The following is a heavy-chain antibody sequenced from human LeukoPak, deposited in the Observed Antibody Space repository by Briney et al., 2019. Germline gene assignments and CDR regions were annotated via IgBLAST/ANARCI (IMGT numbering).Heavy chain of an antibody. V-gene: IGHV3-7*03. CDR1: GFTFSSYW. Sequence: GGSLRLSCVASGFTFSSYWMSWVRQAPGKGLAWEANIKPDGGEIHFVDSMKGRFTISRDNAKNSLYLQMNSLRGDDTAVYYCARSGYSHSWDYWGQGTLVIVSS. CDR3: ARSGYSHSWDY. J-gene: IGHJ4*02. CDR2: IKPDGGEI. D-gene: IGHD5-12*01.